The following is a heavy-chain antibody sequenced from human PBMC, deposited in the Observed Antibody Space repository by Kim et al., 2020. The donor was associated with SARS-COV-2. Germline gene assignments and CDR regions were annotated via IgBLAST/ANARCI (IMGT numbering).Heavy chain of an antibody. D-gene: IGHD3-16*02. CDR1: GGSISSGGYY. J-gene: IGHJ5*02. CDR3: ARGGGVLVRGLPPNWFDP. Sequence: SETLSLTCTVSGGSISSGGYYWSWIRQHPGKGLEWIGYIYYSGSTYYNPSLKRRVTIPVDTSKNQFSLKLSSVTAADTAVYYCARGGGVLVRGLPPNWFDPWSQGTLVTVSS. CDR2: IYYSGST. V-gene: IGHV4-31*03.